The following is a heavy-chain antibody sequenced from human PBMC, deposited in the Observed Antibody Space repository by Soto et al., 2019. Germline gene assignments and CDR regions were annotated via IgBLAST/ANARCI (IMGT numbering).Heavy chain of an antibody. D-gene: IGHD3-3*01. V-gene: IGHV1-18*04. CDR3: ARTAETIRFPYNWFDP. CDR2: ISAYNGNT. J-gene: IGHJ5*02. CDR1: GYTFTSYG. Sequence: QVQLVQSGAEVKKPGASVKVSCKASGYTFTSYGISWVRQAPGQGLEWMGWISAYNGNTNYAQKVQGTVTITTDTSKSTAYMGLSSLRSDDTAVYYCARTAETIRFPYNWFDPWGQGTLVTVSS.